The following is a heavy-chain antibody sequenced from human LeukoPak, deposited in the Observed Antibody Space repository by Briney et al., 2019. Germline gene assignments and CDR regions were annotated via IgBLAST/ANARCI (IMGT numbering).Heavy chain of an antibody. J-gene: IGHJ4*02. CDR2: ISSSSSYI. CDR1: GFTFSSYS. CDR3: ARDLNGY. V-gene: IGHV3-21*01. Sequence: GGSLRLSCAASGFTFSSYSMNWVRQAPGKGLEWVSSISSSSSYIYYEDSVKGRFTISRDNAKNSLYLQMNSLRAEDTAVYYCARDLNGYWGQGTLVTVSS. D-gene: IGHD2-8*01.